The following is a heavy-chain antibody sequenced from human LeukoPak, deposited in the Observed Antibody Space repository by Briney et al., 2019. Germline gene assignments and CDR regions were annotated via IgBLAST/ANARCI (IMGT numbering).Heavy chain of an antibody. Sequence: ASVKVSCKASGGTFSSYAISWVRQAPGQGLEWMGGIIPIFGTANYAQKFQGRVTITADESTSTAYMELSSLRSEDTAVYYCARGGYYYDSSGYYRFDHWGQGTLVTVSS. D-gene: IGHD3-22*01. J-gene: IGHJ4*02. CDR2: IIPIFGTA. CDR1: GGTFSSYA. CDR3: ARGGYYYDSSGYYRFDH. V-gene: IGHV1-69*13.